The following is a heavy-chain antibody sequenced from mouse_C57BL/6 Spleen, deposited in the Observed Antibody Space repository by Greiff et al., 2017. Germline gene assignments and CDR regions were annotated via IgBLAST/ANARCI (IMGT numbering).Heavy chain of an antibody. CDR1: GFTFRSYA. CDR2: ISDGGSYT. CDR3: ARAPAYYSNYETFDY. V-gene: IGHV5-4*03. D-gene: IGHD2-5*01. J-gene: IGHJ2*01. Sequence: DVMLVESGGGLVQPGGSLKLSCAASGFTFRSYAMSWVRQTPEKRLEWVATISDGGSYTYYPDNVKGRFTISRDKAKNNLYLQMSQLESEDTAMYYCARAPAYYSNYETFDYWGQGTTLPVSS.